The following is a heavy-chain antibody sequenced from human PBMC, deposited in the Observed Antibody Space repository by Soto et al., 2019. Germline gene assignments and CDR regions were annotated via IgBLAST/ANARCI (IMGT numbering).Heavy chain of an antibody. Sequence: ASVKVSCKASGYTFTSYDINWVRQATGQGLEWMGWMNPNSGNTGYAQKFQGRVTMTRNTSISTAYMELSSLRSEDTAVYYCARDYGDYGYGLVYYYYYMDVWGKGTTVTVSS. CDR1: GYTFTSYD. CDR2: MNPNSGNT. CDR3: ARDYGDYGYGLVYYYYYMDV. J-gene: IGHJ6*03. D-gene: IGHD4-17*01. V-gene: IGHV1-8*01.